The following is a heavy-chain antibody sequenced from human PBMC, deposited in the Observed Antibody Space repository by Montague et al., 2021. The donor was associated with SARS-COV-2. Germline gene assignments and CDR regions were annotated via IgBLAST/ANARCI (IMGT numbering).Heavy chain of an antibody. CDR3: ARILGTYYDFWSGERAIYALDI. V-gene: IGHV4-61*02. Sequence: TLSLTCTVSGGSIISGSYYWSWIRQPAGKVLEWIGRIYTSGSTNYNPSLKSRVTISVDTSKHQFSLKLSSVTAADTAVYYCARILGTYYDFWSGERAIYALDIWGQGTMVTVSS. CDR1: GGSIISGSYY. J-gene: IGHJ3*02. D-gene: IGHD3-3*01. CDR2: IYTSGST.